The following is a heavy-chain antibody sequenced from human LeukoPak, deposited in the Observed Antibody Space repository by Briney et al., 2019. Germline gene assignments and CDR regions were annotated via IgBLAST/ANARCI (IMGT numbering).Heavy chain of an antibody. CDR3: ARGSISGVATIELDFDY. Sequence: GASVTVSCKASGYTFTSYAMLWVRQAPAQRLEGMGWINAGNGNTKYSQKFQGRVTITRDTSASTADMELSSLRSEDTAVYYCARGSISGVATIELDFDYWGQGTLVTVSS. V-gene: IGHV1-3*01. CDR1: GYTFTSYA. CDR2: INAGNGNT. J-gene: IGHJ4*02. D-gene: IGHD5-12*01.